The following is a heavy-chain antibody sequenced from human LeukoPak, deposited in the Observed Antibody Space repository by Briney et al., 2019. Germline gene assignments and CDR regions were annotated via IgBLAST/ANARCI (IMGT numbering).Heavy chain of an antibody. D-gene: IGHD4-4*01. Sequence: SETLSLTCTVSGGSISSGGYYWSWIRQHPGKGLEWIGYIYYSGSTYYNPSLKSRVTISVDTSKNQFSLKLSPVTAADTAVYYCARDTGDYSNYNYYYGMDVWGQGTTVTVSS. CDR1: GGSISSGGYY. CDR2: IYYSGST. CDR3: ARDTGDYSNYNYYYGMDV. V-gene: IGHV4-31*03. J-gene: IGHJ6*02.